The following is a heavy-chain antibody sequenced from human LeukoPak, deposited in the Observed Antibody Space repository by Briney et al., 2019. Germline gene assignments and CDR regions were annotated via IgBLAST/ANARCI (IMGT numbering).Heavy chain of an antibody. V-gene: IGHV5-51*01. J-gene: IGHJ4*02. D-gene: IGHD3-10*01. Sequence: GESLKISCKGSGYRFTSYWIGWVRQMPGKGLEWMGIIYPGDSDTRYSPSFQGQVAISTDKSISTACLQWSSLKASDTAMYYCARHYYGSGSYYLDYWGQGTLVTVSS. CDR2: IYPGDSDT. CDR3: ARHYYGSGSYYLDY. CDR1: GYRFTSYW.